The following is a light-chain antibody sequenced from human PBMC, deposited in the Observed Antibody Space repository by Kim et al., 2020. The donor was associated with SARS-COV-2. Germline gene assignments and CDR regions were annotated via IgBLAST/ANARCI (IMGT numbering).Light chain of an antibody. V-gene: IGLV3-1*01. CDR3: QAWDSSTWV. CDR2: QDS. CDR1: KLGDKY. Sequence: SYELTQPPSVSVSPGQTASITCSGDKLGDKYACWYQQKPGQSPVLVIYQDSRRPSGIPERFSASNSGNTATLTISGTQARDEADYYCQAWDSSTWVFGGG. J-gene: IGLJ2*01.